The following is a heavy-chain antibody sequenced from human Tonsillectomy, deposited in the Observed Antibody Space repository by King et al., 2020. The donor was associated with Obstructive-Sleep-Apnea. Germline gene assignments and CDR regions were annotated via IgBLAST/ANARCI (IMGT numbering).Heavy chain of an antibody. CDR3: AKGPIAGYSSSWYFDY. V-gene: IGHV3-43*01. Sequence: VQLVESGGVVVQPGGSLRLSCAASGFTFDDYTMHWVRQAPGKGLEWVSLISWDCGSTYYVDSVKGRFTISRDNSKNSLYLQMNSLRTEDTALYYCAKGPIAGYSSSWYFDYWGQGTLVTVSS. J-gene: IGHJ4*02. CDR1: GFTFDDYT. D-gene: IGHD6-13*01. CDR2: ISWDCGST.